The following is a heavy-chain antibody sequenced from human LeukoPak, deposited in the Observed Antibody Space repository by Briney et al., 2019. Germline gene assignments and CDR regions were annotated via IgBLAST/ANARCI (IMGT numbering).Heavy chain of an antibody. J-gene: IGHJ4*02. Sequence: SVKVSCKASGYTFTGYYMHWVRQAPGQGLEWMGGIIPIFGTANYAQKFQGRVTITTDESTCTAYMELSSLRSEDTAVYYCARARRMELRTVYFDYWGQGTLVTVSS. CDR1: GYTFTGYY. CDR3: ARARRMELRTVYFDY. CDR2: IIPIFGTA. D-gene: IGHD1-7*01. V-gene: IGHV1-69*05.